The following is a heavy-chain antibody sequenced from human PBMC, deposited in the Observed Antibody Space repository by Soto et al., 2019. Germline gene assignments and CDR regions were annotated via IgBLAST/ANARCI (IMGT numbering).Heavy chain of an antibody. J-gene: IGHJ6*02. CDR3: AKVKGDFLEPLGMDV. Sequence: GSLRLSCAASGFTFSSYAMSWVRQAPGKGLEWVSAISGSGGSTYYADSVKGRFTISRDNSKNTLYLQMNSLRAEDTAVYCCAKVKGDFLEPLGMDVWGQGTTVTVSS. CDR2: ISGSGGST. CDR1: GFTFSSYA. V-gene: IGHV3-23*01. D-gene: IGHD3-3*01.